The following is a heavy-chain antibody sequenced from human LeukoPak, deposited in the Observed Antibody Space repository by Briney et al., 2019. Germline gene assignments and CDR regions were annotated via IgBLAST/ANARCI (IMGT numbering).Heavy chain of an antibody. Sequence: GGSLRLSCAASGFTFSDYYMSWIRQAPGKGLEWVSYISSSGSTIYYADSVKGRFTISRDNAKNSLYLQMNSLRAEDTAVYYCAREEYSSSSTHFDYWGQGTLVTVSS. CDR3: AREEYSSSSTHFDY. V-gene: IGHV3-11*01. D-gene: IGHD6-6*01. CDR1: GFTFSDYY. J-gene: IGHJ4*02. CDR2: ISSSGSTI.